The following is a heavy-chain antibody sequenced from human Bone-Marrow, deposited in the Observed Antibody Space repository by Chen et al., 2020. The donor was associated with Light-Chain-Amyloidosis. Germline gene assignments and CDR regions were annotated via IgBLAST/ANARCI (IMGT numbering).Heavy chain of an antibody. V-gene: IGHV4-39*07. CDR3: ARDWYDYVWGSYRYPFDY. Sequence: QLQLQESGPGLVKPSETLSLTCTVSGGSISSSSYYWGWIRQPPGKGLEWIGSIYYGGSTYYSPSLKSRVTISVDTSKNQFSLKLSSVTAADTAVYYCARDWYDYVWGSYRYPFDYWGQGTLVTVSS. D-gene: IGHD3-16*02. CDR1: GGSISSSSYY. CDR2: IYYGGST. J-gene: IGHJ4*02.